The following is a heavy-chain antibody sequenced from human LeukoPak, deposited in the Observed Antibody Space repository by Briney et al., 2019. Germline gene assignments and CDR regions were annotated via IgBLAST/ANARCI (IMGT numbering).Heavy chain of an antibody. V-gene: IGHV4-61*01. D-gene: IGHD1-26*01. CDR1: GYSISSGYY. CDR3: ARDKLGATYFDY. J-gene: IGHJ4*02. Sequence: SETLSLTCAVSGYSISSGYYWSWIRQPPGKGLEWIGYIYYSGSTNYNPSLKSRVTISVDTSKNRFSLKLSSVTAADTAVYYCARDKLGATYFDYWGQGTLVTVSS. CDR2: IYYSGST.